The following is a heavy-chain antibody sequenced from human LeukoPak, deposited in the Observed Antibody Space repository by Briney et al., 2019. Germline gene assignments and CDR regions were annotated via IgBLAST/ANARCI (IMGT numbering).Heavy chain of an antibody. D-gene: IGHD3-16*02. CDR2: ISYDGSKK. J-gene: IGHJ4*02. CDR3: ARDVGVYDYVWRSYRYAAPDF. CDR1: GFTFINFG. Sequence: GRSLRLSCAASGFTFINFGLHWVRQAPGKGLEWVALISYDGSKKDYADSAKGRFTISRDNSKNTLYLLMNTLRTEDTAVYYCARDVGVYDYVWRSYRYAAPDFWGQGTLVTVSS. V-gene: IGHV3-30-3*01.